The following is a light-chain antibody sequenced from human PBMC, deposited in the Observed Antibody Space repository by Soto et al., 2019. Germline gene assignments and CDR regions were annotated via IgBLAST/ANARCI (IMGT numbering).Light chain of an antibody. CDR1: QSVSSN. J-gene: IGKJ1*01. V-gene: IGKV3-15*01. Sequence: EIVMTQSPATLSVSPGERATLSCRASQSVSSNLAWYQQKPGQAPRLLIYGASTRATDIPARFSGSGSGTEFTLTISSLQSEHFAVYYCQQYNNWWTFGQGTNVEIK. CDR2: GAS. CDR3: QQYNNWWT.